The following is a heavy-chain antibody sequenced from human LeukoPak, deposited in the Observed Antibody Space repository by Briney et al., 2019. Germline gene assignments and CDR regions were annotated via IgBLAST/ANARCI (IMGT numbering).Heavy chain of an antibody. Sequence: PSETLSLTCAVSGYSISSSYYWGWIRQPPGKGLEWIGSIYYSGSTYYNPSLKSRVTISVDTSKNQFSLKLSSVTAADTAVYYCARRYSSSSLRWFDPWGQGTLVTVSS. D-gene: IGHD6-6*01. J-gene: IGHJ5*02. CDR1: GYSISSSYY. V-gene: IGHV4-38-2*01. CDR3: ARRYSSSSLRWFDP. CDR2: IYYSGST.